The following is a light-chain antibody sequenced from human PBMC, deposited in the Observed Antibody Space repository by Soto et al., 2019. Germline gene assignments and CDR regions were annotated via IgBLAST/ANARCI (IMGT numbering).Light chain of an antibody. J-gene: IGKJ1*01. CDR3: QQYGTSRT. CDR2: GAS. V-gene: IGKV3-20*01. CDR1: QSISSSH. Sequence: EIVLTQSPGTLSLSPGERATLSCRASQSISSSHLAWYQQKSGQAPRLLISGASRRATGIPDRFSGSGSGTDFTLTISRLEPEDSAVYYCQQYGTSRTFGQGTKVDIK.